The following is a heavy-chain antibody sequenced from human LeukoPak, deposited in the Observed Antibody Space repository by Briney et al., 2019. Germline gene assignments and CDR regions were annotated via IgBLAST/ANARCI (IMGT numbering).Heavy chain of an antibody. CDR1: GFTFSSYS. CDR2: IKSKTDGGTT. CDR3: TTALPRYYYDSSGLDY. V-gene: IGHV3-15*01. Sequence: TGGSLRLSCAASGFTFSSYSMNWVRQAPGKGLEWVGRIKSKTDGGTTDYAAPVKSRFTISRDDSKNTLYLQMNSLKTEDTAVYYCTTALPRYYYDSSGLDYWGQGTLVTVSS. D-gene: IGHD3-22*01. J-gene: IGHJ4*02.